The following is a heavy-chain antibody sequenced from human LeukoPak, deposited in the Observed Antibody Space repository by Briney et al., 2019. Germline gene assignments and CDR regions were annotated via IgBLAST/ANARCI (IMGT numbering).Heavy chain of an antibody. CDR1: GYTFSDYG. Sequence: ASVNVSCKASGYTFSDYGINWVRQAPGQGLGWMGWISGHNGHTNYAQRFQARVTMTTDTSTSTAYMELRSLRSDDTAVYFCARFPQPGTTSFFYHYMDVWGKGTTVTVSS. J-gene: IGHJ6*03. CDR3: ARFPQPGTTSFFYHYMDV. D-gene: IGHD1-7*01. V-gene: IGHV1-18*04. CDR2: ISGHNGHT.